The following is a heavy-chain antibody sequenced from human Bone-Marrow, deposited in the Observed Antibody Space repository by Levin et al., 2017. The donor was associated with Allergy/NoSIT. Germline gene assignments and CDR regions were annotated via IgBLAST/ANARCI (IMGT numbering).Heavy chain of an antibody. CDR1: GFTFSSYW. Sequence: GGSLRLSCAASGFTFSSYWMSWVRQAPGKGLEWVANIKQDGSEKYYVDSVKGRFTISRDNAKNSLYLQMNSLRAEDTAVYYCARDYDSGWDDWYFDLWGRGTLVTVSS. V-gene: IGHV3-7*01. J-gene: IGHJ2*01. CDR2: IKQDGSEK. CDR3: ARDYDSGWDDWYFDL. D-gene: IGHD6-19*01.